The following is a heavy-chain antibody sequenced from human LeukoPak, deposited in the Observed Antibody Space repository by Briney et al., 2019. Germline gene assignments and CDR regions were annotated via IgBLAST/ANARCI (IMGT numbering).Heavy chain of an antibody. J-gene: IGHJ4*02. CDR1: GGSFSGYY. CDR3: ARGDDFWRLIFDY. V-gene: IGHV4-34*01. CDR2: INHSGST. Sequence: SETLSLTCAVYGGSFSGYYWSWIHQPPGKGLEWIGEINHSGSTNYNPSLKSRVTISVDTSKNQFSLKLSSVTAADTAVYYCARGDDFWRLIFDYWGQGTLVTVSS. D-gene: IGHD3-3*01.